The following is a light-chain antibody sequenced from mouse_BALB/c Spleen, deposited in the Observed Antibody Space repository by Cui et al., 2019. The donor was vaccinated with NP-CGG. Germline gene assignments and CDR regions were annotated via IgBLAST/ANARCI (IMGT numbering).Light chain of an antibody. V-gene: IGLV1*01. Sequence: QAVVTQESALTTSPGETVTLTCRSSTGAVTTSNYANCVQEKPDHLFTGLIGGTNNRAPGVPARFSGSLIGDKAALTITGAQTEDEAIYFCALWYGNHWVFGGGTKLTVL. CDR1: TGAVTTSNY. CDR2: GTN. CDR3: ALWYGNHWV. J-gene: IGLJ1*01.